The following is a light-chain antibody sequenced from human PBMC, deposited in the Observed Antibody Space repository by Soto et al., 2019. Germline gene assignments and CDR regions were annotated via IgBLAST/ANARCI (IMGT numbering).Light chain of an antibody. CDR2: GAS. Sequence: EIVMTQSPATLSVSPGERATLSCRASQSISSNLAWYQQKPGQAPRLLIYGASSRATGIPDRFSGSGSGTDFTLTINRLEPEDFAVYYCQRYGSSPSWTFGQGTKVEIK. CDR1: QSISSN. CDR3: QRYGSSPSWT. J-gene: IGKJ1*01. V-gene: IGKV3-20*01.